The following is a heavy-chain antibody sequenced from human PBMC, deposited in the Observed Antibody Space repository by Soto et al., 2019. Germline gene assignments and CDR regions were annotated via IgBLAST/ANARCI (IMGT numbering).Heavy chain of an antibody. J-gene: IGHJ4*02. CDR3: ARAKTHPGYSSSWPLDY. D-gene: IGHD6-13*01. Sequence: PGGSLSLSCAASGLTFSSDSMNWVRQAPGKGLEWVSSISSSSSYIYYADSVKGRFTISRDNTKNSLYLQMSSLRAEDTAVYYCARAKTHPGYSSSWPLDYWGQGTLVTVSS. CDR1: GLTFSSDS. V-gene: IGHV3-21*01. CDR2: ISSSSSYI.